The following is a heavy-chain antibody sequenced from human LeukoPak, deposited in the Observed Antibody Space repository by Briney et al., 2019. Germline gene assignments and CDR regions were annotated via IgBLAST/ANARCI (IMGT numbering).Heavy chain of an antibody. CDR1: GFTFSSYA. Sequence: GGSLRLSCAASGFTFSSYAMSWVRQAPGKGLEWVSAISGSGGSTYYADSVKGRFTISRDNSKNTLCLQMNSLRAEDTAVYYCAKEKYCSSTSCYISPLDYWGQGTLVTVSS. V-gene: IGHV3-23*01. D-gene: IGHD2-2*02. CDR2: ISGSGGST. CDR3: AKEKYCSSTSCYISPLDY. J-gene: IGHJ4*02.